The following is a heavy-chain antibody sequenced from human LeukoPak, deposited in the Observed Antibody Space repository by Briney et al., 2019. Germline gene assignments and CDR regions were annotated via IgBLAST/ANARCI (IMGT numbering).Heavy chain of an antibody. CDR1: GYTFTGCY. D-gene: IGHD1-26*01. J-gene: IGHJ4*02. CDR3: ATTDELLGASPFDY. CDR2: INPNSGGT. Sequence: ASVTVSCTASGYTFTGCYMHWVRQAPGQGLEWMGWINPNSGGTNYAQKFQGRVTMTRDTSISTAYMELSRLRSDDTAVYYCATTDELLGASPFDYWGQGTLVTVSS. V-gene: IGHV1-2*02.